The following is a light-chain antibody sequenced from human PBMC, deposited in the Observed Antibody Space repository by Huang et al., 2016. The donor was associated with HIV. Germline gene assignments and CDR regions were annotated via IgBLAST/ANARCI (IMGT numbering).Light chain of an antibody. Sequence: EIVLTQSPVTLSLSPGDRAPLSCRASQSIGTYFAWYQQKSGQAPRLLIYDVSNRAAGVPARFSASGSETDFTLTIASLDPDDFAIYHCQQRSKWPLTFGGGTKVEMK. J-gene: IGKJ4*01. CDR3: QQRSKWPLT. V-gene: IGKV3-11*01. CDR2: DVS. CDR1: QSIGTY.